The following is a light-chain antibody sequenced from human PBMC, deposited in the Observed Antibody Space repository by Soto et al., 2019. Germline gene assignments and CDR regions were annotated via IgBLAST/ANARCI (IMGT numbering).Light chain of an antibody. CDR3: QQYGSSAST. V-gene: IGKV1-12*01. CDR1: QGSSSW. CDR2: DAS. Sequence: DIQMTQSPSSVSASVGHRAPITGRASQGSSSWLAWYQQKPGKAPKLLSYDASSLESGVPSRFSGSGSGTDVTLTISRLEPEDFAVYFCQQYGSSASTFGKGTRLEIK. J-gene: IGKJ5*01.